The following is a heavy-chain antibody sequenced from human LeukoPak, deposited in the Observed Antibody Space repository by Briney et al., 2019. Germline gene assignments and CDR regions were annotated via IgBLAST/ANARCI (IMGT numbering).Heavy chain of an antibody. D-gene: IGHD6-13*01. Sequence: GGSLRLPCAASGFTFSSYSMNWVRQAPGKGLEWVSSISSSSSYIYYADSVKGRFTISRDNAKNSLYLQMNSLRAEDTAVYYCARDTGYSSSLNWFDPWGQGTLVTVSS. J-gene: IGHJ5*02. CDR3: ARDTGYSSSLNWFDP. CDR2: ISSSSSYI. V-gene: IGHV3-21*01. CDR1: GFTFSSYS.